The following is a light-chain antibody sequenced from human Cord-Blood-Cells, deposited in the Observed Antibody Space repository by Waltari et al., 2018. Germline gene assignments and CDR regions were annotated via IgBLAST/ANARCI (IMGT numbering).Light chain of an antibody. J-gene: IGLJ2*01. V-gene: IGLV1-44*01. CDR1: SSNIGSNT. Sequence: QSVLTQPPSAFGTPGQRVTISCSGSSSNIGSNTVNWYQQLPGTAPKLLIYSNNQRPSGVPDRVSGSKSGTSASLAISGLQSEDEADYYCAAWDDSLNGPVFGGGTKLTVL. CDR2: SNN. CDR3: AAWDDSLNGPV.